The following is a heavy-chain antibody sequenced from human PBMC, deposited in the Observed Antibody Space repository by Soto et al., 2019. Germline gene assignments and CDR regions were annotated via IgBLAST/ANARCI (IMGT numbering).Heavy chain of an antibody. CDR2: ISGSGGST. Sequence: EVQLLESGGGLVQPGGSLRLSCAASGFTFSSYAMSWVRQAPGKGLEWVSAISGSGGSTYYADSVKGRFTISRDNSKNTRNLQMNGLRAEDTAVYYCATRSSGWYFDYWGQGTLVTVSS. V-gene: IGHV3-23*01. CDR1: GFTFSSYA. CDR3: ATRSSGWYFDY. D-gene: IGHD6-19*01. J-gene: IGHJ4*02.